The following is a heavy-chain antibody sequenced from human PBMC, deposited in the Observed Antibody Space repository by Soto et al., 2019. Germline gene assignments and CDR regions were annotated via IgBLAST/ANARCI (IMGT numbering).Heavy chain of an antibody. CDR1: GFTFSSYT. Sequence: GGSLRLSCAASGFTFSSYTMYWVRQAPGKGLEWVALISYDGSNKYYGDSVRGRFTISRDNSKDTLYLQMNSLRAEDTAVYYCARAYEGDYFDYWGQGTLVTVSS. CDR3: ARAYEGDYFDY. V-gene: IGHV3-30-3*01. CDR2: ISYDGSNK. D-gene: IGHD3-16*01. J-gene: IGHJ4*02.